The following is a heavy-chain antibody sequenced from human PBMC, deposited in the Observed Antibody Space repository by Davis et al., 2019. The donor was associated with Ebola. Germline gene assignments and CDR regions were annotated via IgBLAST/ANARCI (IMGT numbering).Heavy chain of an antibody. CDR2: IYYSGTT. Sequence: SETLSLTCTVSGGSMSSFYWSWIRQSPGKGLEWIGNIYYSGTTNYSPSLKGRVTISGDTSKNQFSLNVSSVTAADTAMYYCARTPQYTSYGSYFDYWGQGALVTVSS. CDR3: ARTPQYTSYGSYFDY. V-gene: IGHV4-59*01. CDR1: GGSMSSFY. D-gene: IGHD2-2*01. J-gene: IGHJ4*02.